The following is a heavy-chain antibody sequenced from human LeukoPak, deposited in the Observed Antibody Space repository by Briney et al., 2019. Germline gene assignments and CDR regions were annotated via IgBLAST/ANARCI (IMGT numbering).Heavy chain of an antibody. V-gene: IGHV3-20*04. CDR2: INWNGRST. D-gene: IGHD3-3*01. J-gene: IGHJ4*02. Sequence: AGGSLRLSCAASGFTSDDYGMSWVRQAPGKGLEWVCGINWNGRSTGYADSVKGRFTISRDNAKNSLYLQMNSLRAEDTALYYCARGRYDFWSVYLDYWGQGALVTVSS. CDR3: ARGRYDFWSVYLDY. CDR1: GFTSDDYG.